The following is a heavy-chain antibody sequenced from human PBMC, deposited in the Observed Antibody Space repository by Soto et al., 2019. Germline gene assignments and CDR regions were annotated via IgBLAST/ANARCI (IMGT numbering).Heavy chain of an antibody. CDR1: GGSISSYY. CDR3: ARGTAAADYYYYGMDV. CDR2: IYYSGST. V-gene: IGHV4-59*01. Sequence: QVQLQESGPGLVKPSETLSLTCTVSGGSISSYYWSWIRQPPGEGLEWIGYIYYSGSTNYNPSLKSRVTISVDTSKNQFSLKLSSVTAADTAVYYCARGTAAADYYYYGMDVWGQGTTVTVSS. D-gene: IGHD6-13*01. J-gene: IGHJ6*02.